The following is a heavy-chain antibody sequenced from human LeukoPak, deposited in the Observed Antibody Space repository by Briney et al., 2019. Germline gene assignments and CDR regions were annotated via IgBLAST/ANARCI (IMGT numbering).Heavy chain of an antibody. Sequence: GGSLRLSCAASGFTFSNAWMSWVRQAPGKGLEWVGRIKSKTDGGTTDYAAPVKGRFTISRDGSKNTLYLQMNSLKTEDTAVYYCTIRLVGATVFDYWGQGTLVTVSS. D-gene: IGHD1-26*01. CDR3: TIRLVGATVFDY. J-gene: IGHJ4*02. CDR1: GFTFSNAW. V-gene: IGHV3-15*01. CDR2: IKSKTDGGTT.